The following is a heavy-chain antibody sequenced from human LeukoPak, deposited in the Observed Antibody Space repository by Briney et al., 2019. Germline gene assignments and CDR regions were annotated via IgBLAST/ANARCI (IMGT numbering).Heavy chain of an antibody. CDR2: ISYDGSNK. CDR3: AREWGVVPAAFFDY. V-gene: IGHV3-30*01. CDR1: GFTFSSYA. J-gene: IGHJ4*02. Sequence: PGRSLRLSCAASGFTFSSYAMHWVRQAPGKGLEWVAVISYDGSNKYYADSVKGRFTISRDNSKNTLYLQMNSLRAEDTAVYYCAREWGVVPAAFFDYWGQGILVSVSS. D-gene: IGHD2-2*01.